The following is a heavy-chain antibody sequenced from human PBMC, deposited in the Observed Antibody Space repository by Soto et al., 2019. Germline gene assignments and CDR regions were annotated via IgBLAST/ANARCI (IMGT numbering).Heavy chain of an antibody. J-gene: IGHJ4*02. CDR3: ARGLSSDKVDS. CDR1: GGSFSGYY. V-gene: IGHV4-34*01. Sequence: SETLSLTCAVYGGSFSGYYWTWIRQSPGKGLEWIGNMYYSGSTYYNLSLNSRVAISMDTSKNQFSLKLSSVTAADTAVYYCARGLSSDKVDSWGQGTQVTVSS. D-gene: IGHD2-15*01. CDR2: MYYSGST.